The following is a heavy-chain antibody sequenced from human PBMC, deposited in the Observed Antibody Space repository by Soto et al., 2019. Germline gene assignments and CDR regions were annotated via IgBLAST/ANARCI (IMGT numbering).Heavy chain of an antibody. CDR2: LYYGRSA. Sequence: QVQLQESGPGLVKPSETLSLTCAVSGDSISSYYCMWIRQPPGKGLESIGYLYYGRSANYNPSLTRLXPXAXYTSANQCSLTLTSMTAADTAVYYCALRSMAVVPEYWGQGTLVTVSS. D-gene: IGHD3-22*01. CDR1: GDSISSYY. CDR3: ALRSMAVVPEY. V-gene: IGHV4-59*01. J-gene: IGHJ4*02.